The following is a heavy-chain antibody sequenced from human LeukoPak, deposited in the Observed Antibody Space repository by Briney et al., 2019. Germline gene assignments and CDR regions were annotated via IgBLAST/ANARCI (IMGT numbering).Heavy chain of an antibody. D-gene: IGHD4-17*01. Sequence: GEPLKISCKNSGYSFTTYWIGWMRQMPGKGLEWMGIIYPGDSDTRNSPSFQVQVTISAAKSISTAYLQWSSLKASDTAMYYCARQPTTVTTRDAFDIWGQGTMVTVSS. CDR3: ARQPTTVTTRDAFDI. V-gene: IGHV5-51*01. CDR2: IYPGDSDT. J-gene: IGHJ3*02. CDR1: GYSFTTYW.